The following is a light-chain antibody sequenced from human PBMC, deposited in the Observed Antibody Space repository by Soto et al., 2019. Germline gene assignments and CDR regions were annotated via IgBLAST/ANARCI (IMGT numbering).Light chain of an antibody. J-gene: IGKJ2*01. V-gene: IGKV1-12*01. CDR1: QGINKW. CDR3: QLAYRFPYT. Sequence: IQLTQSPSSMYASVGDRVTITCRASQGINKWLAWYQMKPGKGPKLLVFAAGTLKNGVPSRFSASGSGTDFTLTTSSLQPEGFAIYFGQLAYRFPYTCGPGTILEFK. CDR2: AAG.